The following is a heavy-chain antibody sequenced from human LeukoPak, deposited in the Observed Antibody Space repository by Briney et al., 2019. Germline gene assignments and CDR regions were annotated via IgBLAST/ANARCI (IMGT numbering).Heavy chain of an antibody. CDR2: IYYSGST. D-gene: IGHD6-13*01. CDR1: GGSISSGDYY. V-gene: IGHV4-30-4*01. CDR3: AGSSLHYYYGMDV. Sequence: SETLSLTCTVSGGSISSGDYYWSWIRQPPGKGLEWIGYIYYSGSTYYNPSLKSRVTISVDTSKNQFSLKLSSVTAADTAVYYCAGSSLHYYYGMDVWGQGTTVTVSS. J-gene: IGHJ6*02.